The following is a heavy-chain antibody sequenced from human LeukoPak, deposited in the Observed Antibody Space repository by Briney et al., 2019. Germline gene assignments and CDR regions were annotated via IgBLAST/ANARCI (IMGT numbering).Heavy chain of an antibody. CDR1: GFTFRTYA. CDR3: AKDMYYDSSGPVFDY. D-gene: IGHD3-22*01. CDR2: ISGSGGNT. J-gene: IGHJ4*02. V-gene: IGHV3-23*01. Sequence: GGSLRLSCVASGFTFRTYAMSWVRQAPGKGLEWVSTISGSGGNTYYADSVKGRFTISRDTSKNTLYLQMNSPRAEDTAVYYCAKDMYYDSSGPVFDYWGQGTLVTVSS.